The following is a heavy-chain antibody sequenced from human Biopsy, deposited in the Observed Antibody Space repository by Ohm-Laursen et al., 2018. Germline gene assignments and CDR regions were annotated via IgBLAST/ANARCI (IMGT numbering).Heavy chain of an antibody. Sequence: LSLTCSVPGGAVKTSGFFWGWRRHRKGKGLEWIGYISYNKRTHYNPSLTIRLAISFNTSNNRISLQLRSVSVTDTAVYYCVREPKTGTAEAWYFDLWGRGSPVTVPS. J-gene: IGHJ2*01. D-gene: IGHD3-9*01. CDR3: VREPKTGTAEAWYFDL. CDR2: ISYNKRT. CDR1: GGAVKTSGFF. V-gene: IGHV4-31*03.